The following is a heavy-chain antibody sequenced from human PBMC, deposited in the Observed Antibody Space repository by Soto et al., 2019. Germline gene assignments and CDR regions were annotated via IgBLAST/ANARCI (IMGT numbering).Heavy chain of an antibody. CDR2: INAGNGNT. J-gene: IGHJ4*02. V-gene: IGHV1-3*01. CDR1: GYTFTSYA. CDR3: ARSFGCSSTSCYDYFDY. Sequence: ASVKVSCKASGYTFTSYAMHWVRQAPGQRLEWMGWINAGNGNTKYSQKFQGRVTITRDTSASTAYMELSSLRSEDTAVYYCARSFGCSSTSCYDYFDYWGQGTLVTVSS. D-gene: IGHD2-2*01.